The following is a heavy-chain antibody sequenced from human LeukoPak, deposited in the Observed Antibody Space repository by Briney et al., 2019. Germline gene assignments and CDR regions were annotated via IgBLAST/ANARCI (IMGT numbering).Heavy chain of an antibody. D-gene: IGHD2-2*02. Sequence: SETLSLTCTVSGGSISSYYWSWIRQPPGKGLEWIGYIYYSGSTNYNPSLKSRVTISVDTSKNQFSLKLSSVTAADTAVYYCARAVSCSSTSCYTNWFDPWGQGTLVTVSS. CDR1: GGSISSYY. J-gene: IGHJ5*02. CDR3: ARAVSCSSTSCYTNWFDP. CDR2: IYYSGST. V-gene: IGHV4-59*12.